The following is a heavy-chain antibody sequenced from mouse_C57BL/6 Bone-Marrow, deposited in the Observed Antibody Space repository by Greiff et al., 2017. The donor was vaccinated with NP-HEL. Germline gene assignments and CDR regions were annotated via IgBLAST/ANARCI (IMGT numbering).Heavy chain of an antibody. CDR3: ARLDWEGFAY. Sequence: VQLQQPGAELVMPGASVKLSCKASGYTFTSYWMHWVKQRPGQGLEWIGEIDPSDSYTNYNQKFKGKSTLTVDKSSSTAYMQLSSLTSEDSAVYYCARLDWEGFAYWGQGTLVTVSA. J-gene: IGHJ3*01. CDR1: GYTFTSYW. D-gene: IGHD4-1*01. V-gene: IGHV1-69*01. CDR2: IDPSDSYT.